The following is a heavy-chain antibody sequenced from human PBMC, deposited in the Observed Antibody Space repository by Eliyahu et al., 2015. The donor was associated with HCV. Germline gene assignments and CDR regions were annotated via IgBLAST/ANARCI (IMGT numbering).Heavy chain of an antibody. CDR1: GFTFSSYS. Sequence: EVQLVESGGGLVKPGGSLRLSCAASGFTFSSYSMNWVRQAPGKGLEWVSSISSSSSYIYYADSVKGRFTISRDNAKNSLYLQMNSLRAEDTAVYYCARDYYDSSGYPMPVDYWGQGTLVTVSS. D-gene: IGHD3-22*01. CDR3: ARDYYDSSGYPMPVDY. J-gene: IGHJ4*02. V-gene: IGHV3-21*01. CDR2: ISSSSSYI.